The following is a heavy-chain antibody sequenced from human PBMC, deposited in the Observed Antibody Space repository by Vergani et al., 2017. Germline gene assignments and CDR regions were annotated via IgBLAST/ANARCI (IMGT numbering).Heavy chain of an antibody. CDR2: IWYDGSNK. CDR3: AKVGRSEVAGTFGAFDI. D-gene: IGHD6-19*01. V-gene: IGHV3-33*03. J-gene: IGHJ3*02. Sequence: QVQLVESGGGVVQPGRSLRLSCAASGFTFSSYGMHWVRQAPGKGLEWVAVIWYDGSNKYYADSVKGRFTISRDKSKNTLYLQMNSLRAEDTAVYYCAKVGRSEVAGTFGAFDIWGQGTMVTVSS. CDR1: GFTFSSYG.